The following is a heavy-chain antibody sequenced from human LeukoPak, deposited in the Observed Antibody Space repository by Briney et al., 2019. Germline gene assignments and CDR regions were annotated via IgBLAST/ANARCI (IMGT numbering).Heavy chain of an antibody. J-gene: IGHJ4*02. V-gene: IGHV4-4*07. CDR3: ATGGGPFDY. D-gene: IGHD3-16*01. CDR2: LHTSGGP. Sequence: SETLSLTCSVSGGSISLWQWNWIRQVAGKGLEWIGRLHTSGGPKYNPSLKSRVTMSLDTSKNQFFLKVSSVTAADTAVYFCATGGGPFDYWGQGILVTVSS. CDR1: GGSISLWQ.